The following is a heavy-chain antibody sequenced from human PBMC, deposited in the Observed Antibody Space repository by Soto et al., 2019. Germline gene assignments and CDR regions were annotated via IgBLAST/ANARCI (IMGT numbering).Heavy chain of an antibody. CDR1: GYSFTSHY. J-gene: IGHJ5*02. D-gene: IGHD3-10*01. CDR3: ARGSDRGTSFSSWFDP. CDR2: IYPGGVNI. Sequence: ASVKVSCKAIGYSFTSHYMHWVRQAPGQGLEWMGTIYPGGVNIGYAQKFKGRVTMTKDTSTSTVYMELNSLTSEDTAIYYCARGSDRGTSFSSWFDPWGQGALVTVSS. V-gene: IGHV1-46*01.